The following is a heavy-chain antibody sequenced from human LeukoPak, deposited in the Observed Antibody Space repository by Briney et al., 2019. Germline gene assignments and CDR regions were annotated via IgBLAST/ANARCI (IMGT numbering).Heavy chain of an antibody. CDR3: AKRGPTVTTAPFDY. Sequence: GGSLRLSCAASGFTVSSNYMSWVRQAPGKGLEWVSVIYSGGSTYYADSVKGRFTISRDNSKNTLYLQMNSLRAEDTAVYYCAKRGPTVTTAPFDYWGQGTLVTVSS. V-gene: IGHV3-53*05. CDR2: IYSGGST. D-gene: IGHD4-17*01. J-gene: IGHJ4*02. CDR1: GFTVSSNY.